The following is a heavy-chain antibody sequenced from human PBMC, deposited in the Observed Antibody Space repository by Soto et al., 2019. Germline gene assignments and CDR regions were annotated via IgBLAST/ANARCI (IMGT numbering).Heavy chain of an antibody. J-gene: IGHJ6*02. CDR2: IRCTSSSI. CDR3: ARGIRVVRGVMVSYYYGMDV. D-gene: IGHD3-10*01. V-gene: IGHV3-48*03. Sequence: LRLSCTASGFTFTPYVMNWVRQAPGKGLEWVASIRCTSSSIYYADSVKGRFTISRDNAMTSLTLHMTSLRREDTAVYYCARGIRVVRGVMVSYYYGMDVWGQGTTVTVSS. CDR1: GFTFTPYV.